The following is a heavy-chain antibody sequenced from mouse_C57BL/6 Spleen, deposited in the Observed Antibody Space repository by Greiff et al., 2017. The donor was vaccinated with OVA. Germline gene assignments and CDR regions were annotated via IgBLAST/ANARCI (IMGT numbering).Heavy chain of an antibody. J-gene: IGHJ2*01. CDR3: ASLSGSSHYFDY. Sequence: QVQLQQPGAELVKPGASVKLSCKASGYTFTSYWMHWVKQRPGQGLEWIGMIHPNSGSTNYNEKFKSKATLTVDKSYSTASMQLSRLPSADSAVYYSASLSGSSHYFDYWGQGTTLTVSS. CDR2: IHPNSGST. CDR1: GYTFTSYW. D-gene: IGHD1-1*01. V-gene: IGHV1-64*01.